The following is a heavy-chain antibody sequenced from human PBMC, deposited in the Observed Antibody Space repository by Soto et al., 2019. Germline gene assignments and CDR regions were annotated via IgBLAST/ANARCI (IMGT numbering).Heavy chain of an antibody. CDR2: IIPIFGTA. CDR3: ARGFSGGKVWFDP. J-gene: IGHJ5*02. CDR1: GGTFSSYA. V-gene: IGHV1-69*13. D-gene: IGHD2-15*01. Sequence: ASVKVSCKASGGTFSSYAISWVRQAPGQGLEWMGGIIPIFGTANYAQKFQGRVTITADESTSTAYMELSSLRSEDTAVYYCARGFSGGKVWFDPWGQGTLVTVSS.